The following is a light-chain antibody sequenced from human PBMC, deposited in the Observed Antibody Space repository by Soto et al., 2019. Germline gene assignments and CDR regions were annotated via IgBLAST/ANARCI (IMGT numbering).Light chain of an antibody. V-gene: IGLV2-14*03. J-gene: IGLJ1*01. Sequence: QSVLTQPASVSDSPGQSITISCTGASSDVGGSNFVSWYQQHPGKPPKLIIYDVANRPSGVSNRFSGSKSGSTASLIISRLRTEVEADYYCVSYTSSTTYVFGTGTKVTVL. CDR3: VSYTSSTTYV. CDR1: SSDVGGSNF. CDR2: DVA.